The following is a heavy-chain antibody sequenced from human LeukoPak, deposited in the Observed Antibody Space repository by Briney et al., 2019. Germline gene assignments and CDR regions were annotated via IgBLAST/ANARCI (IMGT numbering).Heavy chain of an antibody. CDR3: ATVSGGNSGPDY. CDR1: GYTFTGYY. V-gene: IGHV1-2*02. Sequence: ASVKVSCKASGYTFTGYYMHWVRQAPGQGLEWMGWINPNSGGTNYAQNFQGRVTMTRDTSISTAYMELSRLRSDDTAVYYCATVSGGNSGPDYWGQGTLVTVSS. CDR2: INPNSGGT. J-gene: IGHJ4*02. D-gene: IGHD4-23*01.